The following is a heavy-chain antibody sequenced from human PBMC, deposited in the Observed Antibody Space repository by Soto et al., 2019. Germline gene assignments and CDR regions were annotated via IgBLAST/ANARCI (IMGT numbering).Heavy chain of an antibody. CDR1: GDSFSSYA. CDR2: IIPIFETA. D-gene: IGHD6-13*01. CDR3: AASDSSSWQHDY. Sequence: VQLVQSGTEMKKPGSSVKVSCKVSGDSFSSYAISWVRQAPGEGLEWVGGIIPIFETANYAQNFQGRVTITAVESPTTAYLEVTRPRPQDTAVFYCAASDSSSWQHDYWGQGTLITVSS. J-gene: IGHJ4*02. V-gene: IGHV1-69*01.